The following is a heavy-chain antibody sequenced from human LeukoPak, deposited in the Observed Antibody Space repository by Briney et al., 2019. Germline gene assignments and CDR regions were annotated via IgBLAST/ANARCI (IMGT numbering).Heavy chain of an antibody. J-gene: IGHJ4*02. CDR2: IYYTGIA. CDR1: GGSISSSTYY. D-gene: IGHD5-18*01. CDR3: LTVDTSMGVDY. Sequence: SETLSLTCTVSGGSISSSTYYWGWIRQPPGKGLEWIGYIYYTGIANYNPSLKSRLTMSVDTSKSQLSLRLSSVTAADTAVYYCLTVDTSMGVDYWGQGTLVTVSS. V-gene: IGHV4-61*05.